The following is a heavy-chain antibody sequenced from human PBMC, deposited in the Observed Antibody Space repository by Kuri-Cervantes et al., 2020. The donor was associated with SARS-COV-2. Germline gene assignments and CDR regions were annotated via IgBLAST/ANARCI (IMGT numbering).Heavy chain of an antibody. CDR2: INHSGST. CDR1: GGSFSGYY. V-gene: IGHV4-34*01. J-gene: IGHJ6*03. CDR3: ARVIKGRIHLRYYYYMDV. D-gene: IGHD5-18*01. Sequence: SETLSLTCTVYGGSFSGYYWSWIRQPPGKGLEWIGEINHSGSTNYNPSLKSRFTISVDTSKNQFSLKPSSVTAADTAVYYCARVIKGRIHLRYYYYMDVWGKGTTVTVSS.